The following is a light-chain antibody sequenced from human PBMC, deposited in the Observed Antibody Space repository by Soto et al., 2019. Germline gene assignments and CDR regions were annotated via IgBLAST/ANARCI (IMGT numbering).Light chain of an antibody. CDR2: AAS. J-gene: IGKJ2*01. CDR1: QGIKKD. V-gene: IGKV1-6*01. Sequence: AIQMTQSPSSLSASVGDRVTITCRVSQGIKKDLGWYQQKPGKAPKLLIYAASDLQSGVPTRFSGSGSGTDFTLTISSLQPEDFATYYCLQDYNYPYTFGQGTKLEIK. CDR3: LQDYNYPYT.